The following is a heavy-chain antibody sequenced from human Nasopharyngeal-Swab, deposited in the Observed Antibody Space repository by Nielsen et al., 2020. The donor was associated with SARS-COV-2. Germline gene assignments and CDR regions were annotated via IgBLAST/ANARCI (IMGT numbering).Heavy chain of an antibody. D-gene: IGHD3-22*01. Sequence: GESLKISCAASGFTFSGYEMNWVRQAPGKGLEWVSYISSSGSTIYYADSVKGRFTISRDNAKNSLYLQMNSLRAEDTAVYYCARTTGYYYDSSGYFDYWGQGTLVTVSS. CDR3: ARTTGYYYDSSGYFDY. CDR2: ISSSGSTI. J-gene: IGHJ4*02. CDR1: GFTFSGYE. V-gene: IGHV3-48*03.